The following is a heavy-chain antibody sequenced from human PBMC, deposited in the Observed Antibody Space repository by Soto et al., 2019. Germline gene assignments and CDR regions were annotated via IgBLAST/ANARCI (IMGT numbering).Heavy chain of an antibody. Sequence: QITLKESGPTLVKPTQTLTLTCTFSGFSLSTIGVGVGWIRQPPGKALEWLALIYWDDDKRYSPSLNNRLTITKDTSKNQVVLTMTNMDPVDSATYYCAHRRGYNYGTLFDDWGQGTLVTVSS. CDR1: GFSLSTIGVG. V-gene: IGHV2-5*02. D-gene: IGHD5-18*01. CDR3: AHRRGYNYGTLFDD. J-gene: IGHJ4*02. CDR2: IYWDDDK.